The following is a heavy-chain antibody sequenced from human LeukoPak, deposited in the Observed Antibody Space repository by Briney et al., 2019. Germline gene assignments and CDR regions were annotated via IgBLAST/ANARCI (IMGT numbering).Heavy chain of an antibody. V-gene: IGHV1-18*01. D-gene: IGHD3-3*01. CDR3: ARAAAYYDFWSGYSDAVKRFDP. CDR2: ISAYNGNT. J-gene: IGHJ5*02. CDR1: GYTFTSYG. Sequence: ASVKVSCKASGYTFTSYGISWVRQAPGQGLEWMGWISAYNGNTNYAQKLQGRVTMTTDTPTSTAYMELRSLRSDDTAVYYCARAAAYYDFWSGYSDAVKRFDPWGQGTLVTVSS.